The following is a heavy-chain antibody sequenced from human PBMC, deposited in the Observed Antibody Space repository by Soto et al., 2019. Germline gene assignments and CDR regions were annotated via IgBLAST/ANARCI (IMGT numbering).Heavy chain of an antibody. Sequence: QGQLVESGGGVVQPGRSLRLSCAASGFTFSSYGMHWVRQAPGKGLEWVAVIWYDGSNKYYADSVKGRFTISRDNSKNTLYLQMNSLRAEDTAVYYCARDQERITIFGVVTKTCDYWGQGNLVTVSS. J-gene: IGHJ4*02. V-gene: IGHV3-33*01. D-gene: IGHD3-3*01. CDR3: ARDQERITIFGVVTKTCDY. CDR1: GFTFSSYG. CDR2: IWYDGSNK.